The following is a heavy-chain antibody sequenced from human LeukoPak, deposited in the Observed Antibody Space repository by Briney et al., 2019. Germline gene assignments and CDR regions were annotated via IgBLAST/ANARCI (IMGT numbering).Heavy chain of an antibody. Sequence: ASVKVSCKVSGYTLTELSMHWVRQAPGKGREWMGGFDPEDGETIYAQKFQGRVTMTEDTSTDTAYMELSSLRSEDTAVYYCATAGSRVATITSLGYWGQGTLVTVSS. V-gene: IGHV1-24*01. J-gene: IGHJ4*02. CDR1: GYTLTELS. CDR3: ATAGSRVATITSLGY. CDR2: FDPEDGET. D-gene: IGHD5-12*01.